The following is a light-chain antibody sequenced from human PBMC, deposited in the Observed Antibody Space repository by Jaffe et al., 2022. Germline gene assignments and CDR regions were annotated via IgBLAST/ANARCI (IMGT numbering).Light chain of an antibody. CDR3: QQYDKSLWT. Sequence: EIVLTQSPGTLSLSPGERATLSCRASQSVSSRSLAWYQQKPGQAPRLLIYGASSRATGIPDRFSGSGSGTDFTLTISRLEPEDFAGYYCQQYDKSLWTFGQGTKVEIK. J-gene: IGKJ1*01. CDR2: GAS. CDR1: QSVSSRS. V-gene: IGKV3-20*01.